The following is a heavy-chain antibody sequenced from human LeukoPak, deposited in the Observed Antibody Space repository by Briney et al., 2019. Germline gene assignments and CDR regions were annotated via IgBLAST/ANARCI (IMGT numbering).Heavy chain of an antibody. CDR3: ARGGAARPWPFDP. CDR1: GVSISSGGYS. D-gene: IGHD6-6*01. CDR2: IYHSGST. J-gene: IGHJ5*02. Sequence: SETLSLTCAVSGVSISSGGYSWSWIRQPPGKGLEWIGYIYHSGSTYYNPSLKSRVTLSVDRSKNQFSLKLSSVTAADTAVYYCARGGAARPWPFDPWGQGTLVTVSS. V-gene: IGHV4-30-2*01.